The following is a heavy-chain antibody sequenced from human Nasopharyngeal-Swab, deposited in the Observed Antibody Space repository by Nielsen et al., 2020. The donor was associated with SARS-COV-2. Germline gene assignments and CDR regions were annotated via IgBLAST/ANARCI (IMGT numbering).Heavy chain of an antibody. CDR3: ARGRTGNYYYGMDV. Sequence: GESLKISCAASGFTFSSYAMHWVRQAPGKGPEWVAVISYDGSNKYYADSVKGRFTISRDNSKNTLYLQMNSLRAEDTAVYYCARGRTGNYYYGMDVWGQGTTVTVSS. D-gene: IGHD1/OR15-1a*01. CDR2: ISYDGSNK. V-gene: IGHV3-30-3*01. J-gene: IGHJ6*02. CDR1: GFTFSSYA.